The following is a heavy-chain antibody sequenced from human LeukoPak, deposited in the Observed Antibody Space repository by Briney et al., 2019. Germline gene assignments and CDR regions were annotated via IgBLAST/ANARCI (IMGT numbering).Heavy chain of an antibody. Sequence: SETLSLTCTVSGGSISSGSYYWSWIRQPAGKGLEWIGRIYSSGSTNYNPSLKSRVTISLDTSKNQFSLKLSSVTAADTAVYYCARLGQDYYDSSGYLDYWGQGTLVTVSS. V-gene: IGHV4-61*02. D-gene: IGHD3-22*01. J-gene: IGHJ4*02. CDR2: IYSSGST. CDR3: ARLGQDYYDSSGYLDY. CDR1: GGSISSGSYY.